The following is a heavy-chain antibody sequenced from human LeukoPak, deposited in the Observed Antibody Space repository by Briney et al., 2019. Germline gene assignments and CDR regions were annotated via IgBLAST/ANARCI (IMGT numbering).Heavy chain of an antibody. CDR1: GFTFSNAW. J-gene: IGHJ4*02. D-gene: IGHD5-12*01. CDR2: IKSKTDGGTT. Sequence: GGSLRLSCAASGFTFSNAWMSWVRQAPGRGLEWVGRIKSKTDGGTTDYAAPVKGRFTISRDDSKNTLYLQMNSLKTEDTAVYYCTTFDGGYAHPSFDYWGQGTLVTVSS. CDR3: TTFDGGYAHPSFDY. V-gene: IGHV3-15*01.